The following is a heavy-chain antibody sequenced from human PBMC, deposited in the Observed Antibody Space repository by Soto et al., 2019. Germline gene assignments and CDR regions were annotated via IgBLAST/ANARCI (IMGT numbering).Heavy chain of an antibody. CDR3: ARHIAAPTTRGFDY. D-gene: IGHD6-25*01. J-gene: IGHJ4*02. Sequence: QVQLQESGPRLVKPSGTLSLTCVVSGASVNSNNWWSWVRQSPGKGLEWIGETYRSGTTNYNASLESRASISMDQSNNQISLHMISLTVADTAVYYCARHIAAPTTRGFDYWGQGILVTVSS. V-gene: IGHV4-4*02. CDR2: TYRSGTT. CDR1: GASVNSNNW.